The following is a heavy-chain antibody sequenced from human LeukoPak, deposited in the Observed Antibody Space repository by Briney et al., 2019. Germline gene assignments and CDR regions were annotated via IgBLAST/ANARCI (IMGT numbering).Heavy chain of an antibody. CDR2: IYYSGGT. CDR1: GGSISSYY. Sequence: SETLSLTCTVSGGSISSYYWSWIRQPPGQVLDWIGYIYYSGGTNYNPSLKSRVTISVDTSKKQFSLKLSSVTAADTAVYYCARIPGGYCSGGSCYSFDYWGQGTLVTVSS. V-gene: IGHV4-59*12. D-gene: IGHD2-15*01. J-gene: IGHJ4*02. CDR3: ARIPGGYCSGGSCYSFDY.